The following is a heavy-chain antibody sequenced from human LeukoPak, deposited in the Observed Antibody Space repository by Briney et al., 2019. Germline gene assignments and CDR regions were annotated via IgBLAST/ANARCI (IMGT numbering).Heavy chain of an antibody. Sequence: PSETLSLTCTVSGGSISSYYWSCIRQPPGEGLEWIGYIYYSGSTNYNPSLKSRVTISVDTSKNQFSLKLRSVTAAGTAVYYCARFPRGFYYDSSGYHYYYMDVWGKGTTVTVSS. J-gene: IGHJ6*03. CDR3: ARFPRGFYYDSSGYHYYYMDV. CDR2: IYYSGST. V-gene: IGHV4-59*01. D-gene: IGHD3-22*01. CDR1: GGSISSYY.